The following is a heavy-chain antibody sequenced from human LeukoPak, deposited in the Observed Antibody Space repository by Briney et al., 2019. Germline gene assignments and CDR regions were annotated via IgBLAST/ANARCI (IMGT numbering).Heavy chain of an antibody. Sequence: ASVKVSCKASGHTFTSYAMHWVRQAPGQRLEWMGWINAGNGNTKYSQKFQGRVTITRDTSASTAYMELSSLRSEDTAVYYCASCGYSGYDPSLDFDYWGQGTLVTVSS. CDR3: ASCGYSGYDPSLDFDY. V-gene: IGHV1-3*01. D-gene: IGHD5-12*01. J-gene: IGHJ4*02. CDR2: INAGNGNT. CDR1: GHTFTSYA.